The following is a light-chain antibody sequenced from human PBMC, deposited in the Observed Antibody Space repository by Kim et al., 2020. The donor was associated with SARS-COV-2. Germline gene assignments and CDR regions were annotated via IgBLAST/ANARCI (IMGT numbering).Light chain of an antibody. CDR3: AAWDDSLNGVV. CDR1: SSNIGSNT. V-gene: IGLV1-44*01. Sequence: QSVLTQPPSASGTPGQRVTISCSGSSSNIGSNTVNWYQQLPGTAPKHLIYSNNQRPSGVPDRFSGSKSGTSASLAISWLQSEDEADYYCAAWDDSLNGVVFGGGTQLTVL. CDR2: SNN. J-gene: IGLJ2*01.